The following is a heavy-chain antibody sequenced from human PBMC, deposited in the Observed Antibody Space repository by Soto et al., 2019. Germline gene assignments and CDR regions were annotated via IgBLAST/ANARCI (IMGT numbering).Heavy chain of an antibody. D-gene: IGHD3-9*01. CDR2: ISAYNGNT. J-gene: IGHJ4*02. Sequence: GASVKVSCKASGYTFTSYGISWVRQAPGQGLEWMGWISAYNGNTNYAQKLQGRVTMTTDTSTSTAYMELRSLRSDDTAVYYCARAPDRGEYYDILTGLNYWGQGTLVTVSS. CDR1: GYTFTSYG. CDR3: ARAPDRGEYYDILTGLNY. V-gene: IGHV1-18*01.